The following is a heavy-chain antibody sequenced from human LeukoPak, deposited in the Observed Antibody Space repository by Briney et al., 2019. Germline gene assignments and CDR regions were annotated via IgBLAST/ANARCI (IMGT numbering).Heavy chain of an antibody. Sequence: PGGSLRLSCAASGFTFSSSTMNWVRQAPGKGLGWVSSISSSSSYIYYVDSVKGRFTISRDNAKNSLYLQMNSLRAEDTAVYYCARDLRDYSGSGSSLWGQGTMVTVSS. CDR3: ARDLRDYSGSGSSL. D-gene: IGHD3-10*01. V-gene: IGHV3-21*01. CDR1: GFTFSSST. J-gene: IGHJ3*01. CDR2: ISSSSSYI.